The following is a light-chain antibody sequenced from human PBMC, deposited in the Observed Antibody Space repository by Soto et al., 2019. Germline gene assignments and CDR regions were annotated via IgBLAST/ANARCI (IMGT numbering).Light chain of an antibody. CDR1: SSDVGGYDY. CDR2: EVN. Sequence: QSALTQPASVSGSPGQSVTISCTGASSDVGGYDYVSWYQQHPGKAPKLILYEVNNRPSGVSNHFSGSKSGNTASLIISGLQADAEADYYCSSYSTTSTLVFGSGTKVTVL. CDR3: SSYSTTSTLV. J-gene: IGLJ1*01. V-gene: IGLV2-14*01.